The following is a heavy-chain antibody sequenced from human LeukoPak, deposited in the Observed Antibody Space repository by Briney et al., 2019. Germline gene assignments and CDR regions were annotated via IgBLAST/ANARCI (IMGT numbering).Heavy chain of an antibody. CDR2: IDPSDSYT. CDR1: GYIFTNCW. J-gene: IGHJ4*02. D-gene: IGHD4-17*01. Sequence: GASLQISCKGSGYIFTNCWISWVRQLPGKGLEWMGRIDPSDSYTKYSPSFEGHVTISVDKSISTAFLQWNSLKASDSAMYYCATGASKVTTDFANYWGQGTQVAVSS. V-gene: IGHV5-10-1*01. CDR3: ATGASKVTTDFANY.